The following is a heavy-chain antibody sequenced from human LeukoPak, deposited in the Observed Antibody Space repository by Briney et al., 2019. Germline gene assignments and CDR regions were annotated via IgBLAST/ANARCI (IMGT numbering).Heavy chain of an antibody. Sequence: PSETLSLTCAVYGGSLSAYYWTWIRQPPGKGLEWIGEINHGGSTNYNPSLKSRVTISIDTSKNQFSLKLSSVTAADTAFYYCARYLDYGGNSRVFQHWGQGTLVTVSP. J-gene: IGHJ1*01. CDR1: GGSLSAYY. V-gene: IGHV4-34*01. CDR2: INHGGST. D-gene: IGHD4-23*01. CDR3: ARYLDYGGNSRVFQH.